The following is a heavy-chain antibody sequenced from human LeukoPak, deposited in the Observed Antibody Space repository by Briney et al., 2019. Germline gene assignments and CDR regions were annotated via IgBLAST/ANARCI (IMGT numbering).Heavy chain of an antibody. CDR3: AKTTAGHSSGRDPGWPVDY. CDR1: GFTFGSYA. CDR2: ISGSGGST. Sequence: GGSLRLSCAASGFTFGSYAMTWVRQAPGEGLEWVSHISGSGGSTYHADSVKGRFTISRDNSKNTVYLQVNSLRAEDTAVYYCAKTTAGHSSGRDPGWPVDYWGQGTLVTVSS. V-gene: IGHV3-23*01. J-gene: IGHJ4*02. D-gene: IGHD6-19*01.